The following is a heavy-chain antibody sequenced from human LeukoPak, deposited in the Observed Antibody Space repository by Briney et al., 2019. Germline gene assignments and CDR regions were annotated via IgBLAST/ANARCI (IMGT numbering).Heavy chain of an antibody. J-gene: IGHJ4*02. Sequence: SETLSLACAVYGGSFSGYYWSWIRQPPGKGLEWIGEINHSGSTNYNPSLKSRVTISVDTSKNQFSLKLSSVTAADTAVYYCARGPRISLVRGALEIDYWGQGTLVTVSS. V-gene: IGHV4-34*01. CDR2: INHSGST. D-gene: IGHD3-10*01. CDR1: GGSFSGYY. CDR3: ARGPRISLVRGALEIDY.